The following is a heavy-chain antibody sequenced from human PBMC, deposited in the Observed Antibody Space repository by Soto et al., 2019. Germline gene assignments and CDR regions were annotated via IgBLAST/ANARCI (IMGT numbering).Heavy chain of an antibody. J-gene: IGHJ4*02. CDR2: ISYDGRNK. CDR3: VRDRGYTGYDLEY. D-gene: IGHD5-12*01. CDR1: GFTFSNYA. V-gene: IGHV3-30*04. Sequence: QVQLVESGGGVVQPGRSLRLSCAASGFTFSNYAMHWVRQAAGKGLEWVAVISYDGRNKYYVDSVKGRFTISRDNSKNTLYLEMNSLRTEDTAVYFCVRDRGYTGYDLEYWGQGALVTVSS.